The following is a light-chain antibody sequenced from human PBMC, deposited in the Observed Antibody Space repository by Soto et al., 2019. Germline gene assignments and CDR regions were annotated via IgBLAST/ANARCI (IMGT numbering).Light chain of an antibody. CDR1: QRTSIW. Sequence: DIQMTQSPSTVSASVGDRVTITCRASQRTSIWLAWYQQKPGKAPQLLIYEASSLEGGVPSRFSGSGSGTEFTLTISSLQPEDVATYYCQNFDSAPQTFGQGTKV. V-gene: IGKV1-5*01. CDR3: QNFDSAPQT. J-gene: IGKJ1*01. CDR2: EAS.